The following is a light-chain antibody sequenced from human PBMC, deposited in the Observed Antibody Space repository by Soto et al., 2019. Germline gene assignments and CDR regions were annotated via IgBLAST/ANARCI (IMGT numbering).Light chain of an antibody. Sequence: ALTQPSSLSVSPGQSITISFTGTSSDVGGYNYVSWYQQHPGKAPKLMIYEVRNRPSGVSNRFSGSKSGNTASLTISGLQAEDEADYYCSSYTSSSPYVFGTGTKVTVL. J-gene: IGLJ1*01. CDR1: SSDVGGYNY. V-gene: IGLV2-14*01. CDR3: SSYTSSSPYV. CDR2: EVR.